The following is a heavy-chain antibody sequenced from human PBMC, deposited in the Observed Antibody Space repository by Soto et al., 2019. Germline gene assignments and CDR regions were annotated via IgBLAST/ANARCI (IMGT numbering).Heavy chain of an antibody. CDR2: ISWHSGTI. J-gene: IGHJ4*02. CDR1: GFTFENYA. Sequence: EVQLVESGGGLVQPVRSLRLSCAASGFTFENYAMHWVRLGPGKGLEWVSGISWHSGTIGYADSVRGRFTISRDNAKNSLYLQMNSLRPEDTALYYCAKEKVYSNYQYYFDSWGQGTLVTVSS. CDR3: AKEKVYSNYQYYFDS. V-gene: IGHV3-9*01. D-gene: IGHD4-4*01.